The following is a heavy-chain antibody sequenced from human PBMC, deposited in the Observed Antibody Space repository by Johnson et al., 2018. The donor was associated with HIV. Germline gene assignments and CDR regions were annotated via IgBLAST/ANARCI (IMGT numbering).Heavy chain of an antibody. CDR1: GFTFNNYA. V-gene: IGHV3-15*01. J-gene: IGHJ3*02. CDR3: TTDSGGYAFDS. Sequence: VQLVESGGGVVQPGRSLRLSCAASGFTFNNYAMSWVRQAPGKGLEWVGRIKSKTDGGTTDYAAPVKGRFTVTRDDSKNTLYLQMNSLKTEDTAVYYCTTDSGGYAFDSWGQGTMVTVSS. CDR2: IKSKTDGGTT.